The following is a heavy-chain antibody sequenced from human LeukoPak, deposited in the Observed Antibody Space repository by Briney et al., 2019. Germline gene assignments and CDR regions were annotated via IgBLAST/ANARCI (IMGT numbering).Heavy chain of an antibody. Sequence: GGSLRLSCAASGFTISNYWMSWVRQAPGKGLEWVANIKQDGSEKYYVDSVKGRFTISRDNAKSSLYLQMNSLRDEDTAVYYCTRDRGFGADDYWGQGSLVSVSS. D-gene: IGHD3-10*01. CDR2: IKQDGSEK. CDR3: TRDRGFGADDY. V-gene: IGHV3-7*01. J-gene: IGHJ4*02. CDR1: GFTISNYW.